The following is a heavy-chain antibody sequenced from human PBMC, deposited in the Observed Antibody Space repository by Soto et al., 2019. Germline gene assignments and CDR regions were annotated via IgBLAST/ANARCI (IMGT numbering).Heavy chain of an antibody. CDR3: ARVEMATIKGNAFDI. CDR2: INPSGGST. V-gene: IGHV1-46*01. CDR1: GYTFTGYY. J-gene: IGHJ3*02. Sequence: ASVKVSCKASGYTFTGYYMRWVRQAPGQGLEWMGIINPSGGSTSYAQKFQGRVTMTRDTSTSTVYMELSSLRSEDTAVYYCARVEMATIKGNAFDIWGQGTMVTVSS. D-gene: IGHD5-12*01.